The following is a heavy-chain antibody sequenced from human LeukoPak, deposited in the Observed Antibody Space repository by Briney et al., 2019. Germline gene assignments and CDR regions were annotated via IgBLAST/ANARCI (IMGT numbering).Heavy chain of an antibody. D-gene: IGHD3-22*01. CDR3: ARDYYDSSGYYKGAFDI. CDR1: DGSISSGGYY. Sequence: SETLSLTCTVSDGSISSGGYYWSWIRQHPGKGLEWIGYIYYTGSTYYNPSLMSRITISLDTSKNQFSLKLSSVTAADTAVYYCARDYYDSSGYYKGAFDIWGQGTMVTVSS. CDR2: IYYTGST. V-gene: IGHV4-31*03. J-gene: IGHJ3*02.